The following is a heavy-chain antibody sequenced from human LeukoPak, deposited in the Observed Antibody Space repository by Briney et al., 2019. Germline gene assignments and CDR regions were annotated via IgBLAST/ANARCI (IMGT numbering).Heavy chain of an antibody. J-gene: IGHJ4*02. D-gene: IGHD3/OR15-3a*01. Sequence: SETLSLTCTVSGGSISSSSYYWGWIRQPPGKGLEWIGSIYYSGSTYYNPSLKSRATISVDTSKNQFSLKLTSVTAADTAVYYCARQTGSGLFILPGGQGTLVTVSS. CDR1: GGSISSSSYY. V-gene: IGHV4-39*01. CDR3: ARQTGSGLFILP. CDR2: IYYSGST.